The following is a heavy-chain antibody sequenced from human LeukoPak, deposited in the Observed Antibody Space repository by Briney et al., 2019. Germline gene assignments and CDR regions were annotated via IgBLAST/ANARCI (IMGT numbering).Heavy chain of an antibody. Sequence: GGSLRLSCAASGFTFSSYAMHWVRQAPGKGLEWVAVISYDGSNKYYADSVKGRFTISRDNSKNTLYLQMNSLRAEDTAVYYCASDPGTYYDFWSGYLAGGSDYWGQGTLVTVSS. CDR3: ASDPGTYYDFWSGYLAGGSDY. V-gene: IGHV3-30-3*01. CDR1: GFTFSSYA. D-gene: IGHD3-3*01. CDR2: ISYDGSNK. J-gene: IGHJ4*02.